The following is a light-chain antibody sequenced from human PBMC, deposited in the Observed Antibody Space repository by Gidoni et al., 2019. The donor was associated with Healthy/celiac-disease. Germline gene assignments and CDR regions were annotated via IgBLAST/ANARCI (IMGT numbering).Light chain of an antibody. Sequence: DIHMTQSPSTLSASVGDRFTTTCRASQSISSWLAWYQQKPGKAPKLLIYDASSLESGVPSRFSGSGSGTEFTLTISSLQPDDFATYYCQQYNSYSLTFGGGTKVEIK. J-gene: IGKJ4*01. CDR2: DAS. CDR3: QQYNSYSLT. V-gene: IGKV1-5*01. CDR1: QSISSW.